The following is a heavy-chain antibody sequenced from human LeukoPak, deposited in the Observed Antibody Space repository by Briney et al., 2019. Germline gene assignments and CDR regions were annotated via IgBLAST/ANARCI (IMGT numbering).Heavy chain of an antibody. J-gene: IGHJ6*03. Sequence: GGSLRLSCAASGFTFSSYEMNRVRQAPGKGLEWVSYISSSGSTIYYADSVKGRFTISRDNAKNSLYLQMNSLRAEDTAVYYCARDPLWFGESLGYMDVWGKGTTVTISS. CDR3: ARDPLWFGESLGYMDV. CDR1: GFTFSSYE. CDR2: ISSSGSTI. V-gene: IGHV3-48*03. D-gene: IGHD3-10*01.